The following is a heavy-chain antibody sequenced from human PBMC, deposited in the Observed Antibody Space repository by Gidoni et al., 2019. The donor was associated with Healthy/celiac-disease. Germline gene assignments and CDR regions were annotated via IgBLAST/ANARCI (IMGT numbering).Heavy chain of an antibody. J-gene: IGHJ3*02. CDR2: IYYSGST. V-gene: IGHV4-59*01. Sequence: QVQLQESGPGLVKPSETLSLTCTVSGGSISSYYWSWIRQPPGKGLEWIGYIYYSGSTNYNPSLKSRVTISVDTSKNQFSLKLSSVTAADTAVYYCARDTEHAFDIWGQGTMVTVSS. D-gene: IGHD2-8*02. CDR1: GGSISSYY. CDR3: ARDTEHAFDI.